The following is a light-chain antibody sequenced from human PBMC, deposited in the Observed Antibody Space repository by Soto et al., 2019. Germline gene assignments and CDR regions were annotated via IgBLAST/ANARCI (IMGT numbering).Light chain of an antibody. V-gene: IGKV3-20*01. CDR2: GAS. CDR1: HIVSSNF. Sequence: ETVLTQSPGTLSLSPGERATLSCRASHIVSSNFLAWYQQKPGQAPRLLIYGASDRATGIPDRFTGSGSGTDFTLTISRLEPEDFAVYYCQQYHSAPFTFGPGTKVDIK. J-gene: IGKJ3*01. CDR3: QQYHSAPFT.